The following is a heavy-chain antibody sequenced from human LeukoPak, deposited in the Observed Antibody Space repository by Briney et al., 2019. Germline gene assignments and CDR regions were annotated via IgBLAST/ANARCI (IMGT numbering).Heavy chain of an antibody. D-gene: IGHD3-22*01. Sequence: SETLSLTCTVSGGSISSYYWSWIRQPPGKGLEWIGYIYYSGSTNYNPSLKSRVTISVDTSKNQFSLKLSSVTAADTAVYYCARLEVPGMIAVGWGQGTLVTVSS. CDR3: ARLEVPGMIAVG. J-gene: IGHJ4*02. CDR2: IYYSGST. CDR1: GGSISSYY. V-gene: IGHV4-59*08.